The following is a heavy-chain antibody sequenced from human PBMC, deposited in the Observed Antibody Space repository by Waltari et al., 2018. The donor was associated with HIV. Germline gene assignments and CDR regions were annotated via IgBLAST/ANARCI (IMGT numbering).Heavy chain of an antibody. V-gene: IGHV3-48*02. CDR3: ASARVGTAYFDY. D-gene: IGHD2-15*01. CDR1: GFTFSRNT. J-gene: IGHJ4*02. CDR2: ITSDSTTI. Sequence: VQLVESGGGLVQPGGSLRLSCAASGFTFSRNTPNWVRQAPGKGLEWLSTITSDSTTIHYADSVKGRFTISRDNAKNSVFLQMSSLRDEDTAVYYCASARVGTAYFDYWGQGTLVTVSS.